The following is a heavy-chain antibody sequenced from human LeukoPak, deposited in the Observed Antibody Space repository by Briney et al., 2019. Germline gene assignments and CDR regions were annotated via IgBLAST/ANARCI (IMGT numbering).Heavy chain of an antibody. CDR1: GGSISSGDYY. CDR3: ARIWTAMATPDY. D-gene: IGHD5-18*01. J-gene: IGHJ4*02. Sequence: TLSLTCTVSGGSISSGDYYWSWIRQPPGKALEWLARIDWDDDKYYSTSLKTRLTISKDTSKNQVVLTMTNMDPVDTATYYCARIWTAMATPDYWGQGTLVTVSS. V-gene: IGHV2-70*11. CDR2: IDWDDDK.